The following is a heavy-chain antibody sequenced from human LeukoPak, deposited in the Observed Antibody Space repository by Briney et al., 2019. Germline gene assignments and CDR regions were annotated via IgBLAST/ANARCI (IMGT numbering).Heavy chain of an antibody. V-gene: IGHV3-21*01. CDR1: GFTFSSYA. D-gene: IGHD3-3*01. CDR3: ARERPYYDFWSGYYKDPSAERRDY. CDR2: ISSSSSYI. Sequence: GGSLRLSCAASGFTFSSYAMSWVRQAPGKGLEWVSSISSSSSYIYYADSVKGRFTISRDNAKNSLYLQMNSLRAEDTAVYYCARERPYYDFWSGYYKDPSAERRDYWGQGTLVTVSS. J-gene: IGHJ4*02.